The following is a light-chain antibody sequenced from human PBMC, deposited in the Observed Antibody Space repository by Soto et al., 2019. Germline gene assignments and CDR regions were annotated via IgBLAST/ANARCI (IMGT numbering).Light chain of an antibody. V-gene: IGKV3-20*01. CDR2: GVS. CDR1: QSVSNSF. Sequence: ERLLTQSPGALSLSPGERATLSCTASQSVSNSFFAWYQQKPGQAHRLLIYGVSSRATGIPDRFSGSGSGTDFTLTISRLEPEDFVVYYCQQYSSLPHTFGQGTKLEVK. CDR3: QQYSSLPHT. J-gene: IGKJ2*01.